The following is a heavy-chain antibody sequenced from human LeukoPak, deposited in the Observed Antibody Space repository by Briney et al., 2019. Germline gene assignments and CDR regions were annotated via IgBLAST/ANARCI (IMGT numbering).Heavy chain of an antibody. Sequence: WSGGSLRLSCAASGFTFDDYGMSWVRQAPGKGLEWVSGINWNGGSTGYADSVKGRFTISRDNAKNSLYLQMNSLSAEDTAVYYCARDDRATPDYWGQGTLVTVSS. CDR3: ARDDRATPDY. D-gene: IGHD5-12*01. CDR1: GFTFDDYG. V-gene: IGHV3-20*04. CDR2: INWNGGST. J-gene: IGHJ4*02.